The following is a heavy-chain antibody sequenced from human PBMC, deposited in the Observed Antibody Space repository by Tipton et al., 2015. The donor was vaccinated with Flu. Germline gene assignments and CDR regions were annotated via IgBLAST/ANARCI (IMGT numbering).Heavy chain of an antibody. Sequence: TLSLTCTVSGGSISSGGYYWSWIRQHPGKGLEWIGYIYYSGSTYYNPSLKSLVTISVDTSKNQFSLKLSSVTAADTAVYYCARGGVMKGQGGIFDYWGQGTLVTVSS. CDR1: GGSISSGGYY. CDR3: ARGGVMKGQGGIFDY. CDR2: IYYSGST. J-gene: IGHJ4*02. D-gene: IGHD3-3*01. V-gene: IGHV4-31*01.